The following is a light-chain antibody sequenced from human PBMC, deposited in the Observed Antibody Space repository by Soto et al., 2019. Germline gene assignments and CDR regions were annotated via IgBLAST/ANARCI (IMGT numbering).Light chain of an antibody. V-gene: IGKV3-11*01. J-gene: IGKJ4*01. CDR2: DAS. Sequence: EIVLTQSPATLSLSPGERATLSCRASQSVGSYLAWYQQKPGQAPRLLIYDASNRATGIPARFSGGGSGTDFTLTISGLETEDFAVYYCQQRSNWRLTFGGGTKVEIK. CDR1: QSVGSY. CDR3: QQRSNWRLT.